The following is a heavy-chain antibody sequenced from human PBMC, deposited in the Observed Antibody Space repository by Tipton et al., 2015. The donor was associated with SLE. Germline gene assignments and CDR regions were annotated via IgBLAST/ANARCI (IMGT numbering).Heavy chain of an antibody. J-gene: IGHJ4*02. CDR3: ARAPTGYNRMFDY. CDR1: GFTFSTYA. D-gene: IGHD5-24*01. Sequence: SLRLSCAASGFTFSTYAMHWVRQAPGKGLEWVSYISSSGNIISYADSVRGRFTISRDNAKNSLYLQLTSLSGDDTAVYYCARAPTGYNRMFDYWGQGTLVTVSS. CDR2: ISSSGNII. V-gene: IGHV3-48*03.